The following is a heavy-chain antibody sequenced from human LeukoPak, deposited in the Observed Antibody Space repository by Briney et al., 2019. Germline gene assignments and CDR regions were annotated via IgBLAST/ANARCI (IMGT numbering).Heavy chain of an antibody. D-gene: IGHD6-19*01. Sequence: SETLSLTCAVYGGSFSGYYWSWIRQPPGKGLEWIGEINHSGSTNYNPSLKSRVTISVDTSKNQFSLKLSSVTAADTAVYYCARLEVAGRDYWGQGTLVTVSS. CDR1: GGSFSGYY. J-gene: IGHJ4*02. CDR3: ARLEVAGRDY. V-gene: IGHV4-34*01. CDR2: INHSGST.